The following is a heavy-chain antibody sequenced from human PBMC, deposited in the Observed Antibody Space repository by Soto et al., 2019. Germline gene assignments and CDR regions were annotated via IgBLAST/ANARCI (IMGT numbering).Heavy chain of an antibody. V-gene: IGHV3-23*01. CDR1: GFTFSSYA. CDR3: AKERDVDTAMVYYFDY. D-gene: IGHD5-18*01. Sequence: SLRLSCAASGFTFSSYAISWVRQAPGKGLEWVSAISGSGGSTYYADSVKGRFTISRDNSKNTLYLQMNSLRAEDTAVYYCAKERDVDTAMVYYFDYWGQGTLVTVSS. J-gene: IGHJ4*02. CDR2: ISGSGGST.